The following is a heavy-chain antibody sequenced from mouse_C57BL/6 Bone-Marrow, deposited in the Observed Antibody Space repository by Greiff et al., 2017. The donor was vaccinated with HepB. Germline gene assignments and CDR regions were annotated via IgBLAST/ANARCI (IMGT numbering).Heavy chain of an antibody. CDR2: IRSKSNNYAT. CDR1: GFSFNTYA. CDR3: VRHDPTGYFDV. V-gene: IGHV10-1*01. J-gene: IGHJ1*03. D-gene: IGHD2-10*01. Sequence: EVQLVESGGGLVQPKGSLKLSCAASGFSFNTYAMNWVRQAPGKGLEWVARIRSKSNNYATYYADSVKDRFTISRDDSESMLYLQMNNLKTEDTAMYYCVRHDPTGYFDVWGTGTTVTVSS.